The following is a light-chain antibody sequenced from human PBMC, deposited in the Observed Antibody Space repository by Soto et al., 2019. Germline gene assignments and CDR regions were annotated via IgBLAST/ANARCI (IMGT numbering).Light chain of an antibody. V-gene: IGKV3-11*01. J-gene: IGKJ4*01. CDR3: QHRVIGPT. Sequence: EIVLTQSPATLSLSPGERATLSCRASQSVSNYLGWYQQKPGQAPRLLISDVSRRATGIPARFSGSGFGTDFTLTISSLEPEDIAVYYCQHRVIGPTFGGGTRVEIK. CDR2: DVS. CDR1: QSVSNY.